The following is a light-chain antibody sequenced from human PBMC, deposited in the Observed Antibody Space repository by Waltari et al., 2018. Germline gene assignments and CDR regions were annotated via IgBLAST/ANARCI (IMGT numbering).Light chain of an antibody. J-gene: IGLJ3*02. CDR3: CSYADSRTWV. V-gene: IGLV2-23*02. CDR1: STAVGYYNL. CDR2: QVN. Sequence: QSVLTQPASGSGSPGQSITISCTGTSTAVGYYNLVSWYQQYPGKAPKVLIYQVNKRPSETSNRFSGSKSGNTASPTISGLQAEDEADYYCCSYADSRTWVFGGGTKLTVL.